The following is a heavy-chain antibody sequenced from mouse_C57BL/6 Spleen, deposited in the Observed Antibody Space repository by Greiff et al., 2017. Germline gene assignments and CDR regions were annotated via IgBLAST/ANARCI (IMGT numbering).Heavy chain of an antibody. J-gene: IGHJ1*03. D-gene: IGHD1-1*01. Sequence: EVQLQQSGPGMVKPSQSLSLTCTVTGYSITSGYDWHWIRHFPGNKLEWMGYIIYSGSTNYNPSLKSPISITHDTPTNHFFLKLNSVTTEDTAPYYGARDTGLNYGSSAYWYFDVWGTGTTVTVSS. V-gene: IGHV3-1*01. CDR2: IIYSGST. CDR3: ARDTGLNYGSSAYWYFDV. CDR1: GYSITSGYD.